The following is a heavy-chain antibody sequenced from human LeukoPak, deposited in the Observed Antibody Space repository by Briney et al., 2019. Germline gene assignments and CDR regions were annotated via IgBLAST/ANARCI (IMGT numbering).Heavy chain of an antibody. CDR3: AKCTTGYSSGWYGFYFDY. CDR1: GFTFSNAW. Sequence: GGSLRLSCAASGFTFSNAWMSWVRQAPGKGLEWVSAISGTGGTTYYADSVKGRFTISRDNSKNTLYLQMNSLRAEDTAVYYCAKCTTGYSSGWYGFYFDYWGQGTLVTVSS. V-gene: IGHV3-23*01. CDR2: ISGTGGTT. J-gene: IGHJ4*02. D-gene: IGHD6-19*01.